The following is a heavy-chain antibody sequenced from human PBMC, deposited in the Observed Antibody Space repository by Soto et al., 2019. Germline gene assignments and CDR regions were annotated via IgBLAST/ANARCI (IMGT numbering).Heavy chain of an antibody. CDR2: IYYSGST. D-gene: IGHD3-9*01. CDR1: GGSISSGGYY. Sequence: SETLSLTCTVSGGSISSGGYYWSWIRQHPGKGLEWIGYIYYSGSTYYNPSLKSRVTISVDTSKNQFSLKLSSVTAADTAVYYCARDAALLTGYYRAFDIWGQGTMVTVSS. CDR3: ARDAALLTGYYRAFDI. J-gene: IGHJ3*02. V-gene: IGHV4-31*03.